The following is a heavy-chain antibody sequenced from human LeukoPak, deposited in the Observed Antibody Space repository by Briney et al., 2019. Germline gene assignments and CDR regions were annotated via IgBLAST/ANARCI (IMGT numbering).Heavy chain of an antibody. V-gene: IGHV3-23*01. Sequence: GGSLKLSFEASGFTFSSFAMSGVGQAPGRGREWVSGISGSGGSTYYADSVKGRFTISRDNFKNTLYLQMNSLRVEDTAAYYCAKNGDFSPSSSADCWGQGTLVTVSS. J-gene: IGHJ4*02. D-gene: IGHD2-2*01. CDR3: AKNGDFSPSSSADC. CDR2: ISGSGGST. CDR1: GFTFSSFA.